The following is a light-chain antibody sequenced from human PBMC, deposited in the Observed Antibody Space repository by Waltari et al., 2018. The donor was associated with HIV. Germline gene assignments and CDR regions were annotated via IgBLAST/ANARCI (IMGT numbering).Light chain of an antibody. J-gene: IGLJ2*01. CDR2: DVS. V-gene: IGLV2-8*01. CDR1: SSDIGAYNY. CDR3: ASHAGSKDV. Sequence: QSALTQPPSASGSPGQSVTISCTGTSSDIGAYNYVSWFQQHPGKAPKLMIFDVSRRPSGVPERFSGAKSGSAASLTVSGLQAEDEADYYCASHAGSKDVFGGGTKLTVL.